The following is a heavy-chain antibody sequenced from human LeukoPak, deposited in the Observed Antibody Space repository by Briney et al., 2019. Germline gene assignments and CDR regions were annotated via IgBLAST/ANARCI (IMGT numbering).Heavy chain of an antibody. J-gene: IGHJ6*02. CDR3: ASPYCSSTSCYLFGYYYYGMDV. CDR1: GFTFSSYA. CDR2: ISSNGGST. V-gene: IGHV3-64D*06. Sequence: GGSLRLSCSASGFTFSSYAMHWVRQAPGKGLEYVSAISSNGGSTYYADSVKGRFTISRDNSKNTLYLQMSSLRAEDTAVYYCASPYCSSTSCYLFGYYYYGMDVWGQGTTVTVSS. D-gene: IGHD2-2*01.